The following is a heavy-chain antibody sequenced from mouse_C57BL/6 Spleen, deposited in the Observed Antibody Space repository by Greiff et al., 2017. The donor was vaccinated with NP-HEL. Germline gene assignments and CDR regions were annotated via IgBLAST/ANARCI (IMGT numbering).Heavy chain of an antibody. Sequence: QVQLQQPGAELVKPGASVKLSCKASGYTFTSYWMHWVKQRPGQGLEWIGMIHPNSGSTNYNEKFKSKATLTVDKSSSTAYMQLSSLTSEDSAVYYCARDTTAVGGFAYWGQGTLVTVSA. V-gene: IGHV1-64*01. D-gene: IGHD1-2*01. J-gene: IGHJ3*01. CDR3: ARDTTAVGGFAY. CDR2: IHPNSGST. CDR1: GYTFTSYW.